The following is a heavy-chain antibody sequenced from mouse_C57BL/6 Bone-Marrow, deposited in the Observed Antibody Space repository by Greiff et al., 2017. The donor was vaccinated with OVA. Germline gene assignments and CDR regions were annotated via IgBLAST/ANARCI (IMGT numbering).Heavy chain of an antibody. V-gene: IGHV2-9-1*01. CDR2: IWTGGGT. CDR3: ARRDYGSSYGAMGY. D-gene: IGHD1-1*01. J-gene: IGHJ4*01. CDR1: GFSLTSYA. Sequence: QVQLQQSGPGLVAPSQSLSITCTVSGFSLTSYAISWVRQPPGKGLAWLGVIWTGGGTNYNSALKSRLSISKDNSKSQVFLKMNSLQTDDTARYYCARRDYGSSYGAMGYWGQGTSVTVAS.